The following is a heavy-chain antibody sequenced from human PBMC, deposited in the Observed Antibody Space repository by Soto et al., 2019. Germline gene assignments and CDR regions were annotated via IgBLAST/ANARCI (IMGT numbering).Heavy chain of an antibody. CDR1: GGSISSGGYY. Sequence: PSETLSLTCTVSGGSISSGGYYWSWIRQHPGKGLEWIGYIYYSGSTYYNPSLKSRVTISVDTSKNQFPLKLSSVTAADTAVYYCARMTFTMVRGVIIGRPHFDYWGQGTLVTVSS. V-gene: IGHV4-31*03. D-gene: IGHD3-10*01. CDR2: IYYSGST. CDR3: ARMTFTMVRGVIIGRPHFDY. J-gene: IGHJ4*01.